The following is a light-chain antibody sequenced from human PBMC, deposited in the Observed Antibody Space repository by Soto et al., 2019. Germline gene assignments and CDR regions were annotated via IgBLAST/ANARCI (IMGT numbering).Light chain of an antibody. V-gene: IGKV3-20*01. J-gene: IGKJ3*01. Sequence: EVALKQSPGTLSLSPGERATLSCRASQSVSSNYLVWYQQKPGQAPRLVIYGVSSSATGIPVRFSGSGSGTDFTLTISRLEPEDYAVYYCQHYSYSRYFSFGPGTKVEIK. CDR3: QHYSYSRYFS. CDR2: GVS. CDR1: QSVSSNY.